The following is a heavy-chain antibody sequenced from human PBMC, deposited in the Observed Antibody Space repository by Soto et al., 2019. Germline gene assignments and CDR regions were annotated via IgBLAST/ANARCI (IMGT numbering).Heavy chain of an antibody. J-gene: IGHJ6*02. D-gene: IGHD1-1*01. CDR2: ISYDGSNK. Sequence: SLRLSCAASGFTFSSYAMHWVRQAPGKGLEWVAVISYDGSNKYYADSVKGRFTISRDNSKNTLYLQMNSLRTEDTAVYYCARDRLRYNWNDFLYYYYGMDVWGQGTTVTVSS. V-gene: IGHV3-30-3*01. CDR3: ARDRLRYNWNDFLYYYYGMDV. CDR1: GFTFSSYA.